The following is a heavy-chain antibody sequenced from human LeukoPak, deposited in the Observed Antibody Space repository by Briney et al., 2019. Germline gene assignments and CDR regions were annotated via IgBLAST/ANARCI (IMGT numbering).Heavy chain of an antibody. CDR2: IYDSGNT. CDR3: ARGTMTL. Sequence: SETLSLTCGVSGGSVTSTNWWTWVRQPPGKGLEWIGYIYDSGNTNYNPSLKSRVTISVDKSKNQFSLKLNSVTAADTAVYYCARGTMTLWGRGTLVTVSS. J-gene: IGHJ2*01. CDR1: GGSVTSTNW. V-gene: IGHV4-4*02. D-gene: IGHD3-22*01.